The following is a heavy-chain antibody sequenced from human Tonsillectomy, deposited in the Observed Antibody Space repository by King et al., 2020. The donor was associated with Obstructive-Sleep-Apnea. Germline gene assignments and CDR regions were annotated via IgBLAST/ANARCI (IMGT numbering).Heavy chain of an antibody. D-gene: IGHD3-10*01. CDR1: GGSISSGGYY. CDR3: ARAYGSGRNWFDP. Sequence: QLLESGPGLVKPSQTLSLTCTVSGGSISSGGYYWSWIRQHPGKGLWWIGYIYYSVSTYYNPSLKSRVTISVDTSKNQFSLKLSSVTAADTAGYYCARAYGSGRNWFDPWGQGTLVTVSS. J-gene: IGHJ5*02. V-gene: IGHV4-31*03. CDR2: IYYSVST.